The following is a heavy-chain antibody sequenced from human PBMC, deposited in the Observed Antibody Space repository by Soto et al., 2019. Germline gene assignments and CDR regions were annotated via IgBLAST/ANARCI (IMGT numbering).Heavy chain of an antibody. D-gene: IGHD2-2*02. Sequence: QPGGSLRLSCAASGFTFSSYEMNWVRQAPGKGLEWVSYISSSGSTIYYADSVKGRFTISGDNAKNSLYLQMNSLRAEDTAVYYCAREACSSTSCYTDPWGQGTLVTVSS. V-gene: IGHV3-48*03. J-gene: IGHJ5*02. CDR1: GFTFSSYE. CDR3: AREACSSTSCYTDP. CDR2: ISSSGSTI.